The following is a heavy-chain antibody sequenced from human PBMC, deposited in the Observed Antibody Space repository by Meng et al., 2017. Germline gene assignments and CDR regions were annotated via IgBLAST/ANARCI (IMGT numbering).Heavy chain of an antibody. V-gene: IGHV3-30*04. CDR2: ISYDGSNK. J-gene: IGHJ1*01. Sequence: QGQRWRLGVEVKKPGLSVKVSCKASGGTFSSYAMHWVRQAPGKGLEWVAVISYDGSNKYYADSVKGRFTISRDNSKNTLYLQMNSLRAEDTAVYYCARDRRGGATTGNFQHWGQGTLVTVSS. CDR1: GGTFSSYA. D-gene: IGHD1-26*01. CDR3: ARDRRGGATTGNFQH.